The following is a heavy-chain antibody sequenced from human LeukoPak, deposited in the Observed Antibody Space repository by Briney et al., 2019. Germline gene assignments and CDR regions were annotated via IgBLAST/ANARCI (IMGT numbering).Heavy chain of an antibody. V-gene: IGHV4-59*01. D-gene: IGHD6-19*01. CDR3: ARGGGWYDY. J-gene: IGHJ4*02. CDR2: IYYSGST. CDR1: GGSISSYY. Sequence: SETLSLTCTVSGGSISSYYWSWIRQPPGKGLEWIGYIYYSGSTNYNASLKSRVTILVDTSKNQFSLKLSPVTAADTAVYYCARGGGWYDYWGQGTLVTVSS.